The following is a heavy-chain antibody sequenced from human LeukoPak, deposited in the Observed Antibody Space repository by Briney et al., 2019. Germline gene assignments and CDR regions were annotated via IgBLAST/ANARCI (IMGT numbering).Heavy chain of an antibody. Sequence: KASETLSLTCTVSGGSVSSYYWSWIRQPPGKGLEWIGEINYSGSTNYNPSLKSRVTMSVDTSKNQFSLKLSSVTAADTAVYYCARAVGSGSFQTYYYYMDVWGKGTTVTISS. V-gene: IGHV4-34*01. CDR3: ARAVGSGSFQTYYYYMDV. CDR1: GGSVSSYY. CDR2: INYSGST. J-gene: IGHJ6*03. D-gene: IGHD3-10*01.